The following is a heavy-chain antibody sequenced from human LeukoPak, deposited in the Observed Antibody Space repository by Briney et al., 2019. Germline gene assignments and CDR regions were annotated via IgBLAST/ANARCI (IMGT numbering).Heavy chain of an antibody. CDR1: GFTVSSNY. V-gene: IGHV3-53*01. Sequence: PGRSLRLSCAASGFTVSSNYMSWVRQAPGKGLEWVSVIYSGGSTYYADSVKGRFTISRDNSKNTLYLQMNSLRAEDTAVYYCASSTIFGRWFYFDYWGQGTLVTVSS. CDR3: ASSTIFGRWFYFDY. J-gene: IGHJ4*02. CDR2: IYSGGST. D-gene: IGHD3-3*01.